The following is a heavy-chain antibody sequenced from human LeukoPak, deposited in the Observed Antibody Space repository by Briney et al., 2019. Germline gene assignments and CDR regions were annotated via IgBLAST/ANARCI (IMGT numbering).Heavy chain of an antibody. Sequence: ASVKVSCKASGYTFTSYGISWVRQAPRQGLEWMGWISAYNGNTNYAQKLQGRVTMTTDTSTSTAYMELRSLRSDDTAVYYCARVVVPAASNWFDPWGQGTLVTVSS. CDR1: GYTFTSYG. V-gene: IGHV1-18*01. J-gene: IGHJ5*02. D-gene: IGHD2-2*01. CDR2: ISAYNGNT. CDR3: ARVVVPAASNWFDP.